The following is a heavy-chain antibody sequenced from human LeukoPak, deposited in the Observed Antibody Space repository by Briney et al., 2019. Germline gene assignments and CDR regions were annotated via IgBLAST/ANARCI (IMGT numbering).Heavy chain of an antibody. CDR1: GGSISSGSYY. J-gene: IGHJ4*02. CDR3: ARARITMVRGANSGALGY. Sequence: SETLSLTCTVSGGSISSGSYYWSWIRQPAGKGLEWIGRIYTSGSTNYNPSLKSRVTISVDTSKNQFSLKLSSVTAADTAVYYCARARITMVRGANSGALGYWGQGTLVTVSS. V-gene: IGHV4-61*02. D-gene: IGHD3-10*01. CDR2: IYTSGST.